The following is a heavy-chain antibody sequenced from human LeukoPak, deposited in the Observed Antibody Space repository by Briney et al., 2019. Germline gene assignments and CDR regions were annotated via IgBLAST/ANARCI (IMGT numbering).Heavy chain of an antibody. CDR3: ARGEYYDILTGSDY. Sequence: GGSLRLSCAASGFTVSSSYMTWVRQAPGKGLEWVSVIYSGGSTYYADSVKGRFTISRDNSKNTLYLQMNSLRDEDTAVYYCARGEYYDILTGSDYWGQGTLVTVSS. J-gene: IGHJ4*02. CDR2: IYSGGST. V-gene: IGHV3-66*01. CDR1: GFTVSSSY. D-gene: IGHD3-9*01.